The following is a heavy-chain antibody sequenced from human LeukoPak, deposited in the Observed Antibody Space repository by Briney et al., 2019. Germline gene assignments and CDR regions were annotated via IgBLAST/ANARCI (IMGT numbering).Heavy chain of an antibody. V-gene: IGHV4-59*01. CDR2: IYYSGST. CDR1: GGSFSGYY. J-gene: IGHJ4*02. CDR3: ARGRGGYYYYFDY. Sequence: SETLSLTCAVYGGSFSGYYWSWIRQPPGKGLEWIGYIYYSGSTNYNPSLKSRVTISVDTSKNQFSLKLSSVTAADTAVYYCARGRGGYYYYFDYWGQGTLVTVSS. D-gene: IGHD3-22*01.